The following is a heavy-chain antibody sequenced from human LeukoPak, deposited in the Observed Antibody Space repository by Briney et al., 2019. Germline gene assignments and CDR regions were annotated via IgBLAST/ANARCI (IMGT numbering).Heavy chain of an antibody. CDR3: ARGRGARSSRWYNWFDP. V-gene: IGHV4-34*01. CDR1: GGSFSAYY. Sequence: SETLSLTCAVYGGSFSAYYWSWIRQPPGKGLEGMGEINHSGSTNYNPSLKSRVTISIDTSKNQFSLEMSSVTAADTAVYYCARGRGARSSRWYNWFDPWGQGTLVTVSS. J-gene: IGHJ5*02. CDR2: INHSGST. D-gene: IGHD6-13*01.